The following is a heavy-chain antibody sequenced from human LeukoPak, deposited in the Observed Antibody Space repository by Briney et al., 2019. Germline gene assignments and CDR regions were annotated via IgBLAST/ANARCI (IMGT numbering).Heavy chain of an antibody. CDR2: INPNSGGT. D-gene: IGHD5-18*01. J-gene: IGHJ4*02. Sequence: ASVKVSCKASGYTFTGYYMHWARQAPGQGLEWMGWINPNSGGTNYAQKFQGRVTMTRDTSISTAYMELSRLRSDDTAVYYCARDHGYSYDDGLDYWGQGTLVTVSS. V-gene: IGHV1-2*02. CDR3: ARDHGYSYDDGLDY. CDR1: GYTFTGYY.